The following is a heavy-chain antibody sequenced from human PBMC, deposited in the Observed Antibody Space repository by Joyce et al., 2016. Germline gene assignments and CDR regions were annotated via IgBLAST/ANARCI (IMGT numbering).Heavy chain of an antibody. V-gene: IGHV3-21*01. CDR1: GFTFSSFS. CDR2: ITSRSSHM. J-gene: IGHJ4*02. D-gene: IGHD2-15*01. Sequence: EVKLVESGGGLVKPGGSLRLSCAASGFTFSSFSMNWVRQAPGKGLEWVSSITSRSSHMYDEDSVKDRFAISRDNAKNSLYLQVTSLRAEDTAVYYCARGGHCSSGTCYTTPLACDYWGLGTLVTVSS. CDR3: ARGGHCSSGTCYTTPLACDY.